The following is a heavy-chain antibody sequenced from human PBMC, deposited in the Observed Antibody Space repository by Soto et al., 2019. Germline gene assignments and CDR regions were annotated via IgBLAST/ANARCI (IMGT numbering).Heavy chain of an antibody. V-gene: IGHV3-7*05. J-gene: IGHJ3*02. CDR2: INQYGSER. CDR3: ARDFYDILSGYSYDAFDM. CDR1: GFTFSSYW. Sequence: EVQLVESGGGLVQPGGSLRLSCAASGFTFSSYWMSWVRQAPGKGLEWVANINQYGSERDYVDSVKGRFTISRDIAKNSLYLQMNSLRAEDMAVYYCARDFYDILSGYSYDAFDMWGQGTMVTVSS. D-gene: IGHD3-9*01.